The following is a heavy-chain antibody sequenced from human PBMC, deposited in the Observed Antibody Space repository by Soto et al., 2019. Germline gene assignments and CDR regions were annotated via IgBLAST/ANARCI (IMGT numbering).Heavy chain of an antibody. CDR1: GDSVSSDSAA. CDR2: TYYRSEWYN. CDR3: ARDYYYGMDF. Sequence: PSQTLSLTCAISGDSVSSDSAAWNWIRQSPSRGLEWLGRTYYRSEWYNDYAVSMKSRIVITPDTSKNQFSLQLNSVTPEDTAVYFCARDYYYGMDFWGQGTTVTVSS. J-gene: IGHJ6*02. V-gene: IGHV6-1*01.